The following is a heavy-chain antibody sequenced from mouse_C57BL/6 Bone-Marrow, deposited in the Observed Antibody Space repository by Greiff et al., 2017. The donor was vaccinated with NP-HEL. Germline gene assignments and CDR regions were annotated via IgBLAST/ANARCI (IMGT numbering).Heavy chain of an antibody. J-gene: IGHJ4*01. Sequence: VQLQQSGAELVRPGASVKLSCKASGYTFTDYYINWVKQRPGQGLEWIARIYPGSGNTYYNEKFKGKATLTADKSSSTAYMQLSSLTSEDSAVYFCARVDGYYVAMDYWGQGTSVTVSS. V-gene: IGHV1-76*01. CDR3: ARVDGYYVAMDY. CDR1: GYTFTDYY. D-gene: IGHD2-3*01. CDR2: IYPGSGNT.